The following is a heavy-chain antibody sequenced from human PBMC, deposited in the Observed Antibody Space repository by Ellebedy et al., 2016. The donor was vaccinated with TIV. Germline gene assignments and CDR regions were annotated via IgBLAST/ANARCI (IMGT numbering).Heavy chain of an antibody. D-gene: IGHD3-10*01. V-gene: IGHV4-59*01. J-gene: IGHJ4*02. CDR2: IYYSGST. Sequence: GSLRLXXTVSGGSISSYYWSWIRQPPGKGLEWIGYIYYSGSTNYNPSLKSRVTISVDTSKNQFSLKLSSVTAADTAVYYCARYPALRGVSYWGQGTLVTVSS. CDR3: ARYPALRGVSY. CDR1: GGSISSYY.